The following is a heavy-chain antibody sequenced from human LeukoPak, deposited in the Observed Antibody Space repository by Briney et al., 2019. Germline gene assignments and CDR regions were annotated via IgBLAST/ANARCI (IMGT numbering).Heavy chain of an antibody. J-gene: IGHJ4*02. CDR3: ARGAGYNYPYYLDY. D-gene: IGHD5-24*01. V-gene: IGHV3-53*01. Sequence: GGSLRLSCAASGFSFVSYAMSWVRQAPGKGLEWVSVIYGGGNIYYADSVKGRFTISRDNSKNTLYLQMNSLRAEDTAVYYCARGAGYNYPYYLDYWGQGTLVTVSS. CDR1: GFSFVSYA. CDR2: IYGGGNI.